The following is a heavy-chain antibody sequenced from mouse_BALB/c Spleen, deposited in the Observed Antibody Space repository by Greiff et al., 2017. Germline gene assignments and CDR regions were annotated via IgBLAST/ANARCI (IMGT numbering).Heavy chain of an antibody. Sequence: QVQLQQSGAELVKPGASVKLSCKASGYTFTSYWMHWVKQRPGQGLEWIGEINPSNGRTNYNEKFKSKATLTVDKSSSTAYMQLSSLTSEDSAVYYCARPTMISWFAYWGQGTLVTVSA. CDR2: INPSNGRT. V-gene: IGHV1S81*02. CDR3: ARPTMISWFAY. D-gene: IGHD2-4*01. J-gene: IGHJ3*01. CDR1: GYTFTSYW.